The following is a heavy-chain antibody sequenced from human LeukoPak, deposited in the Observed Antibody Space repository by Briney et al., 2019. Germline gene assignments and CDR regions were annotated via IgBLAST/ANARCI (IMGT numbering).Heavy chain of an antibody. J-gene: IGHJ4*02. V-gene: IGHV3-21*01. Sequence: GGSLRLSCAASGFTFSSYSMNWVRQAPGKGLEWVSSISSSSSYIYYADSVKGRFTISRDNAKNSLYLQMNSLRAEDTAVYYCASLTYDYSNYAPPYDYWGQGTWSPSPQ. CDR1: GFTFSSYS. D-gene: IGHD4-11*01. CDR2: ISSSSSYI. CDR3: ASLTYDYSNYAPPYDY.